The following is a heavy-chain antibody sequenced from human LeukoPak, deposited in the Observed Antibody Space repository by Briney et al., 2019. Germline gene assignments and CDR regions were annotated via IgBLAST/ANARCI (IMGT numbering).Heavy chain of an antibody. J-gene: IGHJ4*02. CDR2: ISDNGGST. CDR1: GFILRSHA. Sequence: PGGSLRLSCSASGFILRSHAMHWVRQAPGKGLEYVSRISDNGGSTYYADSVKGRFTISRDNSKNTLYLQMSSLRAVDTAVYYCVKDNEAGGSPFDRWGQGTPVTVSS. V-gene: IGHV3-64D*06. CDR3: VKDNEAGGSPFDR. D-gene: IGHD1-1*01.